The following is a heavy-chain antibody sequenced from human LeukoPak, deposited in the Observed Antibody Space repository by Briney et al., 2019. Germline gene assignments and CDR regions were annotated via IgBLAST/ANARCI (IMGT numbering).Heavy chain of an antibody. Sequence: SQTLSLTCTVSGGSINSGDYYWSWIRQPPGKGLEWIGYIFYSGSTYSNPSLKSRVTISVDTSKNQFSLKLSSVTAADTAVYYCAGSGSYSWFDPRGQGTLVTVSS. D-gene: IGHD3-10*01. CDR3: AGSGSYSWFDP. J-gene: IGHJ5*02. CDR2: IFYSGST. V-gene: IGHV4-30-4*01. CDR1: GGSINSGDYY.